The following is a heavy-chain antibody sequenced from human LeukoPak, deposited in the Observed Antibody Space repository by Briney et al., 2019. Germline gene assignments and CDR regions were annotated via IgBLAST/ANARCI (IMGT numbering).Heavy chain of an antibody. CDR1: GFTFSDYY. CDR2: ISSSGSTI. V-gene: IGHV3-11*04. D-gene: IGHD3-10*01. CDR3: ARAYGSGSYYPYYYYYYMDV. Sequence: GGSLRLSCAASGFTFSDYYMSWIRQAPGKGLEWVSHISSSGSTIYYADSVKGRFTISRDNAKNSLYLQMNSLRAEDTAVYYCARAYGSGSYYPYYYYYYMDVWGKGTTVTVSS. J-gene: IGHJ6*03.